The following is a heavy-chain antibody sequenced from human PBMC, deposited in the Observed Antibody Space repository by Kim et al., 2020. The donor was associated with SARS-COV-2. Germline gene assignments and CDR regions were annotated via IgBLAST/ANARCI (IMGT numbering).Heavy chain of an antibody. D-gene: IGHD2-21*01. CDR3: ARDFTTRCGGLCDS. V-gene: IGHV3-7*01. CDR1: GFTFSSYW. Sequence: GGSLRLSCAASGFTFSSYWMNWVRQAPGKGLEWVANIKQDGSETNYVDSVKGRFTISRDNAKNSLSLHMNSLRAEDTAVYYCARDFTTRCGGLCDSYGQG. J-gene: IGHJ4*02. CDR2: IKQDGSET.